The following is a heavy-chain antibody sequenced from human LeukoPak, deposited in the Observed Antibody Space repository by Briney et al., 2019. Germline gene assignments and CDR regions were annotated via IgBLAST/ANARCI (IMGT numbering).Heavy chain of an antibody. V-gene: IGHV3-23*01. CDR2: ISGSGGST. CDR1: GFTFSSYA. D-gene: IGHD2-2*01. CDR3: AKDLSEYCSSTSCRDY. J-gene: IGHJ4*02. Sequence: GGSLRLSCAASGFTFSSYAMSWVRKAPGKGLEWVSAISGSGGSTYYADSVKGRFTISRDNSKNTLYLQMNSLRAEDTAVYYCAKDLSEYCSSTSCRDYWGQGTLVTVSS.